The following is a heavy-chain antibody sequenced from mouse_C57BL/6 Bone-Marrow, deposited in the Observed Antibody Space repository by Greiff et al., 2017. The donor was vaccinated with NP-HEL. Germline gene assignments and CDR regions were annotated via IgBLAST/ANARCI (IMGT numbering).Heavy chain of an antibody. J-gene: IGHJ2*01. Sequence: QVQLQQPGTELVKPGASVKLSCKASGYTFTSYWMHWVKQRPGQGLEWIGNINPSNGGTNYNEKFKSKATLTVDKSSSTAYMPLSSLTSEDSAVYYCARSSPITTVVFDYWGQGTTLTVSS. CDR1: GYTFTSYW. CDR2: INPSNGGT. V-gene: IGHV1-53*01. D-gene: IGHD1-1*01. CDR3: ARSSPITTVVFDY.